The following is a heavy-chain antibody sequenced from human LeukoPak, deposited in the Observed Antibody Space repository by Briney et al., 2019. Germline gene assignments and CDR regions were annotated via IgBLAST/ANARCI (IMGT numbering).Heavy chain of an antibody. V-gene: IGHV1-2*02. D-gene: IGHD4-23*01. Sequence: ASVKVSCKASGYSFTDYYMHWVRQAPGHGLEWIGWINPNSGDTKYAQEFKGRVTITRDKSLSTAYMELSSLKSDDTAVYFCARGVSVVTAYYFDYWGQGTLVTVSS. J-gene: IGHJ4*02. CDR3: ARGVSVVTAYYFDY. CDR2: INPNSGDT. CDR1: GYSFTDYY.